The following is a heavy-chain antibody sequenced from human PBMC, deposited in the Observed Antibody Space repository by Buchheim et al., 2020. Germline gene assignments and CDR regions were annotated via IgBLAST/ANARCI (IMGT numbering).Heavy chain of an antibody. V-gene: IGHV3-30-3*01. CDR1: GFTFSSYA. CDR2: ISYDGSNK. CDR3: AYDY. J-gene: IGHJ4*02. Sequence: QVQLVESGGGVVQPGRSLRLSCAASGFTFSSYAMNWVRQAPGKGLEWVAFISYDGSNKFYADFVKGRFTISRDTSKNTLYLQMNSLRSEDTAVYYCAYDYWGQGTL.